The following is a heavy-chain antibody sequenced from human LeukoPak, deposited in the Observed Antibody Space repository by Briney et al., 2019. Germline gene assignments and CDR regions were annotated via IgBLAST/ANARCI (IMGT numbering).Heavy chain of an antibody. CDR2: ISGSGGST. Sequence: PGGSLRLSCAASGFTFSSYAMSWVRQAPGKGLEWVSAISGSGGSTYYADSVKGRFTISRDNSKNTLYLQMNSLRAEDTALYYCAKNPHVLLWFGELSYWGQGTLVTVSS. V-gene: IGHV3-23*01. CDR1: GFTFSSYA. D-gene: IGHD3-10*01. CDR3: AKNPHVLLWFGELSY. J-gene: IGHJ4*02.